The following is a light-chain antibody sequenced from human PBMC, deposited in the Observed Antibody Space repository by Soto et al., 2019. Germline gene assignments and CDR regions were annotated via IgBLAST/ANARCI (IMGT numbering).Light chain of an antibody. Sequence: VVLTQSPLSLPVTLGQPASISCRSSQSLVYRDGNTDLNWFQQMTGQYPRRLIYKVCDRDSGVPDRFSGSGSGTDFTLKISRVEAEDVGVYYCMQGTHWPPYSFGQGTKLELK. CDR2: KVC. CDR3: MQGTHWPPYS. V-gene: IGKV2-30*01. CDR1: QSLVYRDGNTD. J-gene: IGKJ2*03.